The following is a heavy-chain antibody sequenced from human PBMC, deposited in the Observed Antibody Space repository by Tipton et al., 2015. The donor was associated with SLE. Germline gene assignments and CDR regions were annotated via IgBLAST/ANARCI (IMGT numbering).Heavy chain of an antibody. V-gene: IGHV1-18*01. J-gene: IGHJ4*02. CDR3: ARDVSMTLIRGAFDD. D-gene: IGHD3-10*01. Sequence: QVQLVQSGAEVKKPGAAVKVSCKASGYTFISYEISWIRQTPGQGLEWMGWISPFHGDTKFAQKFQGRVTMTTDTSTSTAYMELRSLTSDDTAVYYCARDVSMTLIRGAFDDWGQGTLVTVSS. CDR2: ISPFHGDT. CDR1: GYTFISYE.